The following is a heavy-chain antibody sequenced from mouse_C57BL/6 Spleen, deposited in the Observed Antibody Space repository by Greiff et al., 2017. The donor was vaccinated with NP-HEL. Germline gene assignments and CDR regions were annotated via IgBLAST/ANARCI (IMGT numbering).Heavy chain of an antibody. J-gene: IGHJ1*03. V-gene: IGHV1-15*01. Sequence: QVQLQQSGAELVRPGASVTLSCKASGYTFTDYDMHWVKQTPVHGLDWIGAIDPETGGTAYNQKFKGKAILTAVKSSSTAYMELRSLTSEDSAVYYCTREGAYSNYVYWYFDVWGTGTTVTVSS. CDR1: GYTFTDYD. CDR2: IDPETGGT. D-gene: IGHD2-5*01. CDR3: TREGAYSNYVYWYFDV.